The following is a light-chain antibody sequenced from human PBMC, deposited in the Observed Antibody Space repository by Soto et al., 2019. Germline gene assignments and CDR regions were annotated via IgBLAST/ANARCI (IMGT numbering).Light chain of an antibody. CDR2: AAS. Sequence: IKLPQSPSFLSASVGDRVTITCRASQDIRNDLGWYQQKPGKAPKLLIYAASSLQSGVPSRFSGSGSGTDFTLTISSLQPEDFATYYCLQDYNYPITFGQGTRLEI. CDR1: QDIRND. CDR3: LQDYNYPIT. V-gene: IGKV1-6*01. J-gene: IGKJ5*01.